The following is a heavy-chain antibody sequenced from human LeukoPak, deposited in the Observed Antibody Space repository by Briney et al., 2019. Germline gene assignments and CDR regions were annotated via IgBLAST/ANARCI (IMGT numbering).Heavy chain of an antibody. CDR2: INPNSGGT. J-gene: IGHJ5*02. V-gene: IGHV1-2*02. D-gene: IGHD1-1*01. Sequence: ASVKVSCKAPGYTFTGYYMHWVRQAPGQGLEWMGWINPNSGGTNYAQKFQGRVTMTRDTSISTAYMELSRLRSDDTAVYYCARDTTYNWNDAFDPWGQGTLVTVSS. CDR3: ARDTTYNWNDAFDP. CDR1: GYTFTGYY.